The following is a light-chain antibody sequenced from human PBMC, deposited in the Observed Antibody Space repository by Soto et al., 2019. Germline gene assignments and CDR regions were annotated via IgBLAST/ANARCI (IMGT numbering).Light chain of an antibody. V-gene: IGLV1-44*01. Sequence: QSVLTQPPSASGTPGQRVTISCSGSSSNIGSNTVTWYQQLPGTAPKLLISTDDQRPSGVPDRFSGSKSGSSASLAISGLQSEDEAEYYCASWDDSLKGVVFGGGTKLTVL. CDR3: ASWDDSLKGVV. CDR2: TDD. CDR1: SSNIGSNT. J-gene: IGLJ2*01.